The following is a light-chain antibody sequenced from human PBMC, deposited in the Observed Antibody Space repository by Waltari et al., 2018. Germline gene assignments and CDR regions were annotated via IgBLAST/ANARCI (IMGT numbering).Light chain of an antibody. J-gene: IGKJ1*01. Sequence: EIVLTQSPGTLSLSPGERATLSCRASQSVSSSYSAWYQQKPGQAPRVLIHGASNRATCIPDRFSGSGSGTDFTLTISRLEPEDFAVYYCQQYGSSPWTFGQGTKVEIK. CDR2: GAS. CDR3: QQYGSSPWT. V-gene: IGKV3-20*01. CDR1: QSVSSSY.